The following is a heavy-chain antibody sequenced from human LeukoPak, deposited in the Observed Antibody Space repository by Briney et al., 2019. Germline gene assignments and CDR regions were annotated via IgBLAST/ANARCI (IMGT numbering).Heavy chain of an antibody. CDR3: AQQRTTYCSSTSCYYDY. Sequence: SVKVSCKASGGIFSSYAISWVRQAPGQGLEWMGGIIPIFGTANYAQKFQGRVTITADESTSTAYMELSSLRSEDTAVYYCAQQRTTYCSSTSCYYDYWGQGTLVTVSS. V-gene: IGHV1-69*13. D-gene: IGHD2-2*01. CDR2: IIPIFGTA. CDR1: GGIFSSYA. J-gene: IGHJ4*02.